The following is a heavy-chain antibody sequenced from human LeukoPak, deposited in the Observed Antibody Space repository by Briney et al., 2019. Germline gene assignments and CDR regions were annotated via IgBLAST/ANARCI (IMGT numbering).Heavy chain of an antibody. CDR2: ISSDGSSP. J-gene: IGHJ4*02. D-gene: IGHD4-17*01. V-gene: IGHV3-74*01. CDR1: GFTFSSNW. CDR3: ATHLFPYGDYFNN. Sequence: AGGSLRLSCAASGFTFSSNWMHWVRQAPGKGLVWVSRISSDGSSPRYADSVRGRFTISRDNAKNTLYLQMTSLRVEDTGVYYRATHLFPYGDYFNNWGQGTLVTVSS.